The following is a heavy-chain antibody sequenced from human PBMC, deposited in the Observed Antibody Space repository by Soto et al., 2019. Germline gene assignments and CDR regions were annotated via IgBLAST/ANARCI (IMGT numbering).Heavy chain of an antibody. V-gene: IGHV3-23*01. CDR1: GFTFSSSA. CDR2: ISGSGGST. J-gene: IGHJ4*02. Sequence: WWSLRLSSAASGFTFSSSAMSWVRQAPGKGLEWVLAISGSGGSTYYADSVKGRFTISRDNSKNTLYLQMDSLRAEDTAVYYCAKVRGSFDYWGQGTLVTVSS. CDR3: AKVRGSFDY.